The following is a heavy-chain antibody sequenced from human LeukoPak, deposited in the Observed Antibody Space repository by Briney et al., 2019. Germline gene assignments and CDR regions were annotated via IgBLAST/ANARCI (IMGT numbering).Heavy chain of an antibody. CDR1: GGSFSGYY. D-gene: IGHD5-12*01. CDR3: ARVSGYDWESFYDY. Sequence: SETLSLTCAVYGGSFSGYYWSWIRQPPGKGLEWIGEINHSGSTNYNPSLKSRVTISVDTSKNQFSLKLRSVTAADTAVYYCARVSGYDWESFYDYWGQGTLVTVSS. J-gene: IGHJ4*02. V-gene: IGHV4-34*01. CDR2: INHSGST.